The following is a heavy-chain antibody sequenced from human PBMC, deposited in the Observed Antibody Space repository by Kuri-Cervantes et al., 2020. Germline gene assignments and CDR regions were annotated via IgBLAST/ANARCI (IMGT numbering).Heavy chain of an antibody. Sequence: SETLSLTCTVSGGSISSSSYYWGWIRQPPGKGLEWIGSIYYSGSTYYNPSLKSRVTISVDTSKNQFSLRLSSVTAADTAVYFCARRYDTGSFRLFDTWGQGTMVTVSS. V-gene: IGHV4-39*07. D-gene: IGHD3-22*01. CDR2: IYYSGST. CDR1: GGSISSSSYY. CDR3: ARRYDTGSFRLFDT. J-gene: IGHJ3*02.